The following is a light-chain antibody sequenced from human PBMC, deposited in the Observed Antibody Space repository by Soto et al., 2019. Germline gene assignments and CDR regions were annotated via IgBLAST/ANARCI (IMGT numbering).Light chain of an antibody. V-gene: IGKV3-11*01. Sequence: EIVLTQSPATLSLSPGERATLSCRASQSVSIYLAWYQQKPGQAPRLLIYDASNRATGIPARFSGSGSGTDFTLTISSLEPEDFAVYYCQQRSNWATFGQGTRLEIK. CDR3: QQRSNWAT. J-gene: IGKJ5*01. CDR1: QSVSIY. CDR2: DAS.